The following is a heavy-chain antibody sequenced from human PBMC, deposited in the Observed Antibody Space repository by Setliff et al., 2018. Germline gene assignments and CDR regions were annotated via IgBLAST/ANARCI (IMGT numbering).Heavy chain of an antibody. V-gene: IGHV4-61*02. Sequence: SETLSLTCTVSGGSISSGSYYWSWIRHPAGKGLEWIGRVYTNGGSDYNPFLKSRVSISLDASKNQFSLKLISVTAADTAVYYCARANKKLDYYYYYYMDVWGKGTTVTVSS. D-gene: IGHD1-1*01. CDR1: GGSISSGSYY. CDR3: ARANKKLDYYYYYYMDV. CDR2: VYTNGGS. J-gene: IGHJ6*03.